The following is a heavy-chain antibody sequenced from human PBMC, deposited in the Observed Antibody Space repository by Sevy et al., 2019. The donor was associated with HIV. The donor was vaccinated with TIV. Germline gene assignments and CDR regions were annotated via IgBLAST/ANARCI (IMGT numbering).Heavy chain of an antibody. CDR2: INPKRGGA. CDR3: AREEIGYGMDV. Sequence: ASVKVSCKATEYTFIDYYIHWVRQAPGQGLEWMGWINPKRGGANYAQSFQGRVTMTGDTSLKTIYMKLTSLRVDDTAVFYCAREEIGYGMDVWGQGTAVTVSS. CDR1: EYTFIDYY. J-gene: IGHJ6*02. V-gene: IGHV1-2*02.